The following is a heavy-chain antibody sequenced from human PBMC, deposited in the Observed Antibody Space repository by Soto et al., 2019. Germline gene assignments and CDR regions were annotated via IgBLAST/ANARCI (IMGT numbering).Heavy chain of an antibody. CDR2: INSSGST. V-gene: IGHV3-53*04. D-gene: IGHD3-10*01. CDR3: ARVRTQNPYYYGSGSRFYYYYMDV. Sequence: GGSLRLSCAASGFTFSSYSMNWVRQAPGKGLEWVSSINSSGSTYYADSVKGRFTISRHNSKNTLYLQMNSLRAEDTAVYYCARVRTQNPYYYGSGSRFYYYYMDVWGKGTTVTVSS. J-gene: IGHJ6*03. CDR1: GFTFSSYS.